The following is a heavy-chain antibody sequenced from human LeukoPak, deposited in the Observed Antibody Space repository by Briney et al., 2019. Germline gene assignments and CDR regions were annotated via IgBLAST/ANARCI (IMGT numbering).Heavy chain of an antibody. D-gene: IGHD3-3*01. J-gene: IGHJ3*02. CDR1: GFTLCSYA. Sequence: GGSLRLSCAASGFTLCSYAMSWVPESRGEGLEGLSAFRGSGGSTYYADSVKGRFTISRDNSKNTLYLQMNSLRAEDTAVYYCAKEYAIFGVVMNAFDIWGQGTMVTVSS. CDR2: FRGSGGST. V-gene: IGHV3-23*01. CDR3: AKEYAIFGVVMNAFDI.